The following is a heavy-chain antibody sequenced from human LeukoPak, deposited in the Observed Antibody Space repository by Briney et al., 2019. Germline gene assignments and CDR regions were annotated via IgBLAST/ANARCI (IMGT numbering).Heavy chain of an antibody. CDR2: FDPEDGET. CDR3: ETVFSGYDLVFYY. J-gene: IGHJ4*02. V-gene: IGHV1-24*01. D-gene: IGHD5-12*01. CDR1: GYTLTELS. Sequence: ASVKVSCKVSGYTLTELSMHWVRQAPGKGLEWMGGFDPEDGETIYAQKFQGRVTMTEDTSPDTAYMELSSLRSEDTAVYYWETVFSGYDLVFYYGGQGTLVTVSS.